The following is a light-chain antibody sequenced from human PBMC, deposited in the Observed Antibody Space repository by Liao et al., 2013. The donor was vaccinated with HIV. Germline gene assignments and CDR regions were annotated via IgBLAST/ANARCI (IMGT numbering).Light chain of an antibody. CDR3: QAWDSSSWV. J-gene: IGLJ3*02. CDR1: TLGDKY. CDR2: EDT. Sequence: YDLTQPPSMSVSPGQTASITCSGDTLGDKYASWYQQRPGQSPVLVIYEDTKRPSGIPARFSGSNSGNTATLTISGTQAMDEADYYCQAWDSSSWVFGGGTTLTVL. V-gene: IGLV3-1*01.